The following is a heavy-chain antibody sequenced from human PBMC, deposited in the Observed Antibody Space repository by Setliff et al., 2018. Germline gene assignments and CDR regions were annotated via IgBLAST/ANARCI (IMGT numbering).Heavy chain of an antibody. CDR3: FGAGTCSH. D-gene: IGHD3-10*01. J-gene: IGHJ4*02. Sequence: GGSLRLSCVATGCSFRNCWASWVRQAQGKGPEWLASINPGGSETYYADSVKGRFTISRDNAKNSLSLQMNNLRTEDTAVYYCFGAGTCSHWGQGTLVTVSS. CDR1: GCSFRNCW. CDR2: INPGGSET. V-gene: IGHV3-7*01.